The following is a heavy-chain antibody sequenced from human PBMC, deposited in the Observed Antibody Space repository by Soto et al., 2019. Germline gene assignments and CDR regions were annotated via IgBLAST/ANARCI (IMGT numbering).Heavy chain of an antibody. D-gene: IGHD5-18*01. CDR3: AREGQQGPPDY. J-gene: IGHJ4*02. V-gene: IGHV3-21*01. CDR1: GFTFSSYS. Sequence: GGSLRLSCAASGFTFSSYSMNWVRQAPGKGLEWVSSISSSSYIYYADSVKGRFTISRDNAKNSLYLQMNSLRAEDTAVYYCAREGQQGPPDYWGQGTLVTVSS. CDR2: ISSSSYI.